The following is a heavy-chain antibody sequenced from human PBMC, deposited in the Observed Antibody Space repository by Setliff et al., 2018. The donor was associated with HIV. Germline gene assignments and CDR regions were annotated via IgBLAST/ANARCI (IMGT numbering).Heavy chain of an antibody. CDR3: TRGGGYYNFWSGYSPVYYYGMDV. Sequence: GGSLRLSCTASGFTLGDYAMSWVRQAPGKGLEWVGFIRSKAYGGTTEYAASVKGRFTISRDDSKSIAYLQMNSLKTEDTAVYYCTRGGGYYNFWSGYSPVYYYGMDVWGQGTTVTVSS. D-gene: IGHD3-3*01. CDR1: GFTLGDYA. V-gene: IGHV3-49*04. CDR2: IRSKAYGGTT. J-gene: IGHJ6*02.